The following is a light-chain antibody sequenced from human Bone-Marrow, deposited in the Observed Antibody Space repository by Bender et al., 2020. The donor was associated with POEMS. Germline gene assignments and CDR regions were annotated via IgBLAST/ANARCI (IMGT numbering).Light chain of an antibody. V-gene: IGLV1-44*01. Sequence: QSVLTQPPSASGTPGQSVIISCSGSTPNIGRNTVNWYQQFPGAAPKLLIFNSHQRPSGVPDRFSGSKSGSSASLAISGLRSDDEALYSCAAWDDSLNGLVFGGGTRLTVL. CDR1: TPNIGRNT. CDR3: AAWDDSLNGLV. J-gene: IGLJ2*01. CDR2: NSH.